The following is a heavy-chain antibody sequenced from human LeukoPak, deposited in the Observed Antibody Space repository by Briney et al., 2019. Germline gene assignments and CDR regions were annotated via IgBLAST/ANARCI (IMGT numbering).Heavy chain of an antibody. J-gene: IGHJ5*02. V-gene: IGHV4-59*01. CDR1: GASTLSYY. CDR2: MHYSGST. Sequence: PSETLSLSCTVSGASTLSYYWSWIRQPPGKGLEWIGYMHYSGSTNYNPSLKSRVTISLDTSKNQFSLKLSSVTAADTAVYYCARVLTTARSNSFNPWGQGTLVTVSS. CDR3: ARVLTTARSNSFNP. D-gene: IGHD4-17*01.